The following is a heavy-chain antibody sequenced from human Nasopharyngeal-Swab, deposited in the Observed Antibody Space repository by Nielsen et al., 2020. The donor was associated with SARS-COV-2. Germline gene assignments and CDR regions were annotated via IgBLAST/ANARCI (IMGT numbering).Heavy chain of an antibody. CDR1: GFTVSSHY. D-gene: IGHD6-6*01. J-gene: IGHJ1*01. Sequence: GGSLRLSCAASGFTVSSHYMSWVRQAPGKGLEWVSVIYSGGSTYYADSVKGRFTISRDNSKNTLYLQMNSLRAEDTAVYYCATSAARGYFQHWGQGTLVTVSS. CDR3: ATSAARGYFQH. V-gene: IGHV3-53*01. CDR2: IYSGGST.